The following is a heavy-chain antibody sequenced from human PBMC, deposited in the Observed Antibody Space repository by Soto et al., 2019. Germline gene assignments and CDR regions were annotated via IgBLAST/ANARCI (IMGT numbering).Heavy chain of an antibody. D-gene: IGHD3-22*01. CDR1: GYTFNIYG. CDR2: ISVYNGNT. CDR3: ARARGGYYSYNNSVECDY. J-gene: IGHJ4*02. V-gene: IGHV1-18*01. Sequence: QVQLVQSGAEVKKPGASVKVSCKASGYTFNIYGISWVRQAPGQGLAWMGWISVYNGNTNYAEKLQGRVTMTTDTSTSTAYMELRSLRSDDTAVYYCARARGGYYSYNNSVECDYWGQGTLVTVSS.